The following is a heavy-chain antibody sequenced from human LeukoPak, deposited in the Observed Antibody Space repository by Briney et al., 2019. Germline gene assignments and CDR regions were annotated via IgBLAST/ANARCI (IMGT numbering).Heavy chain of an antibody. V-gene: IGHV4-34*01. CDR3: AKGTIFGVVVMEGWFDP. CDR2: INHSGST. D-gene: IGHD3-3*01. J-gene: IGHJ5*02. Sequence: PSETLSLTCAVYGGSFSGYYWSWIRQPPGKGLEWIGEINHSGSTNYNPSLKSRVTISVDTSKNQFSLKLSSVTAADTAVYYCAKGTIFGVVVMEGWFDPWGQGTLVTVSS. CDR1: GGSFSGYY.